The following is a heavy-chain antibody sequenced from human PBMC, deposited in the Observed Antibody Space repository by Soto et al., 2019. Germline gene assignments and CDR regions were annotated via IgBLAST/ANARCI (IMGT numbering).Heavy chain of an antibody. J-gene: IGHJ6*02. V-gene: IGHV1-24*01. Sequence: QVQLVQSGAEVKKPGASVKVSCKVSGYTLTELSMHWVRQAPGKGLEWMGGFDPEDGETIYAQKFQGRVTMTEDTSTDTAYMELSSLRSEDTAVYYCATDSLLVAATPDYYYGMDVWGQGTTVTVSS. CDR2: FDPEDGET. CDR1: GYTLTELS. CDR3: ATDSLLVAATPDYYYGMDV. D-gene: IGHD2-15*01.